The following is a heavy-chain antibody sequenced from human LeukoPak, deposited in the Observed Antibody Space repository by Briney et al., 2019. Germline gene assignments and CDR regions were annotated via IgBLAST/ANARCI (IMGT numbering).Heavy chain of an antibody. J-gene: IGHJ4*02. V-gene: IGHV3-48*03. Sequence: GGSLRLSCAASGFTFSSYDMNWVRQAPGKGLEWVSYISSRASAVYYADSVKGRFTISRDNAKNSLYLQMDSLRAEDTAVYYCASRDGYSSFDYWGQGTLVTVSS. CDR2: ISSRASAV. CDR1: GFTFSSYD. CDR3: ASRDGYSSFDY. D-gene: IGHD5-24*01.